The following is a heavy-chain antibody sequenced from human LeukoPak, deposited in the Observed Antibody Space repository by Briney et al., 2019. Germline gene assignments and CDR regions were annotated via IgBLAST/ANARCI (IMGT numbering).Heavy chain of an antibody. Sequence: QPGGSLRLSCAASGFTFSSYWMNWVRQAPGKGLVWVSRINSNGSSTSYADSVKGRFTISRDNAKNTLYLQMNSLRAEDTAIYYCAKNGDRGAYCTGGTCYPYFYYYMDVWGKGTTVTI. J-gene: IGHJ6*03. CDR2: INSNGSST. D-gene: IGHD2-15*01. V-gene: IGHV3-74*01. CDR3: AKNGDRGAYCTGGTCYPYFYYYMDV. CDR1: GFTFSSYW.